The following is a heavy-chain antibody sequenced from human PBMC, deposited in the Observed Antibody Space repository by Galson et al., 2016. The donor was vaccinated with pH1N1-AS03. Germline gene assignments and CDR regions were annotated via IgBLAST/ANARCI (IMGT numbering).Heavy chain of an antibody. CDR2: ISGSGST. D-gene: IGHD3-3*01. CDR1: GFTFSSYA. Sequence: LRLSCAASGFTFSSYAMTWVRQAPGKGLEWVSSISGSGSTYYADSVKGRFTISRDNSKDTLSLQMDSLRAEDTAVYYCAKDNDQSTICGVVIPNLDYWGQGTLVTVSS. J-gene: IGHJ4*02. CDR3: AKDNDQSTICGVVIPNLDY. V-gene: IGHV3-23*01.